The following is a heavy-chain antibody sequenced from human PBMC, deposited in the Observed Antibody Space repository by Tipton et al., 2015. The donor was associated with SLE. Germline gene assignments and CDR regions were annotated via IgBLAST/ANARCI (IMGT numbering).Heavy chain of an antibody. CDR2: IYYSGST. CDR3: ARVMSAIALDV. CDR1: GGSISSGGYY. Sequence: TLSLTCTVSGGSISSGGYYWSWIRRHPGKGLEWVWYIYYSGSTYYNPSLKSRVTISVDTSKNQFSLKLSSVTAADTAVYYCARVMSAIALDVWGKGTTVTVSS. V-gene: IGHV4-31*03. J-gene: IGHJ6*04. D-gene: IGHD2-21*01.